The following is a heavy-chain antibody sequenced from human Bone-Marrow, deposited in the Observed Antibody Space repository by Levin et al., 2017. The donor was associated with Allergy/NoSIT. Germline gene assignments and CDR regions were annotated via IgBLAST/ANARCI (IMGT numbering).Heavy chain of an antibody. CDR2: ISTESSYI. CDR1: GFTFRKHT. CDR3: ARRDYYYYGMDV. Sequence: PGGSLRLSCVASGFTFRKHTMNWVRQAPGKGLEWVSSISTESSYITYADSVSGRFTISRDNARNSMYLQMNNLRVEDTAVYYCARRDYYYYGMDVLGQGTTVTVSS. J-gene: IGHJ6*02. V-gene: IGHV3-21*06.